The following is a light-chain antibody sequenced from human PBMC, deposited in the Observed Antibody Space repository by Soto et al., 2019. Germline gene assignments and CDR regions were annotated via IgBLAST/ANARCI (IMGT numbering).Light chain of an antibody. J-gene: IGKJ1*01. CDR3: QQYGSSQT. CDR1: QSVSSSY. CDR2: GAS. V-gene: IGKV3-20*01. Sequence: EIFLTQSPFTLSLSPVEIATLSCRASQSVSSSYLAWYQQKPGQAPRLLIYGASSRATGIPDRFSGSGSGTDFTLTISRLEPEDFAVYYCQQYGSSQTFGQGTKVDIK.